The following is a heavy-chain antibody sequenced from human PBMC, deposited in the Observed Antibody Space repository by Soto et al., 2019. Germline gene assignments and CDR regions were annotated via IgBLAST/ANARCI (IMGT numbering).Heavy chain of an antibody. V-gene: IGHV1-8*01. D-gene: IGHD5-18*01. CDR2: MNPNSGNT. CDR3: AIARDRGYSYGYNYYYDGMDV. Sequence: QVQLVQSGAEVKKPGASVKVSCKASGYTFTSYDINWVRQATGQGLEWMGWMNPNSGNTGYAQKFQGRVTMTRNTSISTAYMGLSSLRSEDTAVYYCAIARDRGYSYGYNYYYDGMDVWGQGTTVTVSS. CDR1: GYTFTSYD. J-gene: IGHJ6*02.